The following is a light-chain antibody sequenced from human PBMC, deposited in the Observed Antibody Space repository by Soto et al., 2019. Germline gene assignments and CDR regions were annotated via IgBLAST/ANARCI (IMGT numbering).Light chain of an antibody. CDR1: STDFENYNL. J-gene: IGLJ2*01. Sequence: QSALTQPASVSGSPGQSITISCTRSSTDFENYNLVSWYQHCPDKAPKLIIYEGTKRPSEISDRFSGSESDTTASLIISGLQPEDEAAYYCSSYAGSSARVVFGGVTKLTVL. V-gene: IGLV2-23*01. CDR3: SSYAGSSARVV. CDR2: EGT.